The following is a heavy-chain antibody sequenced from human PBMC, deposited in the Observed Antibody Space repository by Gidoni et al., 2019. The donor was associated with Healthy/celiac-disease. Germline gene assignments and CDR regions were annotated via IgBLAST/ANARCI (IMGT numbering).Heavy chain of an antibody. CDR1: GGSISSSSYY. V-gene: IGHV4-39*01. J-gene: IGHJ4*02. CDR3: ARLDLEDLELGGFDY. Sequence: QLQLQESGPGLVKPSETLSLTCTVSGGSISSSSYYWGWIRQPPGKGLEWIGSIYYSGSTYYNPSLKSRVTISVDTSKNQFSLKLSSVTAADTAVYYCARLDLEDLELGGFDYWGQGTLVTVSS. CDR2: IYYSGST. D-gene: IGHD3-10*01.